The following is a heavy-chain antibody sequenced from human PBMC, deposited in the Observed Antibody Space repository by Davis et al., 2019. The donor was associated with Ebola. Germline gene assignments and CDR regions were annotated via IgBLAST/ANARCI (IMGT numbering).Heavy chain of an antibody. D-gene: IGHD1-1*01. Sequence: GESLKISCAASGFTFSSYAMHWVRQAPGKGLEYVSAISSNGGSTYYANSVKGRFTISRDNSKNTLYLQMGSLRAEDMAVYYCARGRGYGLYYFDYWGQGTLVTVSS. J-gene: IGHJ4*02. CDR2: ISSNGGST. CDR3: ARGRGYGLYYFDY. V-gene: IGHV3-64*01. CDR1: GFTFSSYA.